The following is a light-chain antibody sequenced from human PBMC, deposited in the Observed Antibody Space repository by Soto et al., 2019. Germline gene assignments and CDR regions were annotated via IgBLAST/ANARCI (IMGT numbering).Light chain of an antibody. V-gene: IGLV1-44*01. CDR1: SSNIGSDA. CDR3: AAWDGTLNGWV. Sequence: QLVLTQPPSASGTPGQRVTISCSGTSSNIGSDAVHWFQQVPGTAPKLLIYTTNQRPSGVPDRFSASKSGTSASLAISGLQSEDEADYYCAAWDGTLNGWVFGGGTKVTVL. J-gene: IGLJ3*02. CDR2: TTN.